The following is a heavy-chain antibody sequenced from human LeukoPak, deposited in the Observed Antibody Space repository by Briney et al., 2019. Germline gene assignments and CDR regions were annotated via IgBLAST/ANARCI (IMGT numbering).Heavy chain of an antibody. CDR1: GFTVSNNY. CDR2: IYPGGST. Sequence: GGSLRLSCAASGFTVSNNYMSWVRQAPGKGLEWVSIIYPGGSTYYADSVKGRFTISRDNSKNTLYLQMNSLRAEDTAVYYCARDLLGWELHYFDYWGQGTLVTVSS. V-gene: IGHV3-66*01. J-gene: IGHJ4*02. D-gene: IGHD1-26*01. CDR3: ARDLLGWELHYFDY.